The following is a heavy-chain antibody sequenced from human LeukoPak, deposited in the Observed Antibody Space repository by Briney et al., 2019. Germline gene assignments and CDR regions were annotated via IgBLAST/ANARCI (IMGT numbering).Heavy chain of an antibody. CDR2: ISSSSSYI. D-gene: IGHD2-2*01. CDR3: ARGAVVVPAASRADY. Sequence: GGSLRLSCAASGFTFSSYSMNWVRQAPGKGLEWVSSISSSSSYIYYADSVKGRFTISRDNAKNSLYLQMNSLRAEDTAVYYCARGAVVVPAASRADYCGQGTLVTVSS. J-gene: IGHJ4*02. V-gene: IGHV3-21*01. CDR1: GFTFSSYS.